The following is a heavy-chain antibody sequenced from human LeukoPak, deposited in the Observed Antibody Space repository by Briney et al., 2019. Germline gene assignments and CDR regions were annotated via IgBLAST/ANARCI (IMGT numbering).Heavy chain of an antibody. D-gene: IGHD4-17*01. J-gene: IGHJ4*02. CDR3: AKGDAHGDYFYFDK. V-gene: IGHV3-23*01. CDR1: GFTVSSNY. CDR2: ISGSGVSM. Sequence: PGGSLRLSCAASGFTVSSNYMSWVRQAPGKGLEWVSGISGSGVSMYYADSVKGRFTISRDNSRKTLFLQMRSLSPEDTAVYYCAKGDAHGDYFYFDKWGQGTLVTVSS.